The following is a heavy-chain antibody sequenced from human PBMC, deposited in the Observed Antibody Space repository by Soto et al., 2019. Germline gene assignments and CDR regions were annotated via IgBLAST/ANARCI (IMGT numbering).Heavy chain of an antibody. Sequence: SETLSLTCAVYGGSFSDFYWSWIRQPPGKGLEWIGEINHSGSTNYNPSLKSRVTISVDTSKNQFSLKLSSVTAADTAVYYCARGAYYDILTGPLNFDYWGQGTLVTVSS. V-gene: IGHV4-34*01. J-gene: IGHJ4*02. CDR3: ARGAYYDILTGPLNFDY. CDR2: INHSGST. D-gene: IGHD3-9*01. CDR1: GGSFSDFY.